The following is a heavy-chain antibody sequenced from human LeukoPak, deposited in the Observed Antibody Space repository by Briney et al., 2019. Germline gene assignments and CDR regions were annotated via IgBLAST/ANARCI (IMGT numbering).Heavy chain of an antibody. CDR2: IYPGDSDT. Sequence: GESLKISCKGSGYSFTSYWIGWVRQMPGKGLEWVGIIYPGDSDTRYSPSFQGQVTISADKSISTAYLQWSSLKASDTAMYYCARRTGIAAAGSENVFDYWGQGTLVTVSS. J-gene: IGHJ4*02. CDR1: GYSFTSYW. CDR3: ARRTGIAAAGSENVFDY. V-gene: IGHV5-51*01. D-gene: IGHD6-13*01.